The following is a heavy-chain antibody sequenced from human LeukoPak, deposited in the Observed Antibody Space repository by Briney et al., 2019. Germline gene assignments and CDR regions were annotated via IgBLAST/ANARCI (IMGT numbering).Heavy chain of an antibody. D-gene: IGHD6-19*01. Sequence: GSLRLSCAASGFTLSSYAMSWVRQAPGKGLEWVSAISGSGGSTYYADSVKGRFTISRDNSKNTLYLQMNSLRAEDTAVYYCAKGGQWLLGIYFDYWGQGTLVTVSS. J-gene: IGHJ4*02. CDR2: ISGSGGST. CDR3: AKGGQWLLGIYFDY. V-gene: IGHV3-23*01. CDR1: GFTLSSYA.